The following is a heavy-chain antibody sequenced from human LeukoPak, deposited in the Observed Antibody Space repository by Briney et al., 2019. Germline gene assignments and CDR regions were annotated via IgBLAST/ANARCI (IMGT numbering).Heavy chain of an antibody. D-gene: IGHD3-22*01. V-gene: IGHV3-48*04. CDR2: ISSSSSTI. CDR3: ARGPNYYDSSGYLINSDY. J-gene: IGHJ4*02. Sequence: GGSLRLSCASSGFTFSSYSTNWVRQAPGKGLEWVSYISSSSSTIYYADSVKGRFTISRDNAKNSLYLQMNSLRAEDTAVYYCARGPNYYDSSGYLINSDYWGQGTLVTVSS. CDR1: GFTFSSYS.